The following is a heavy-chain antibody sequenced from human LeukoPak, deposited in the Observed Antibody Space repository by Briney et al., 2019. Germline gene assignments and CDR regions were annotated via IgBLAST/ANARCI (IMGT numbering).Heavy chain of an antibody. J-gene: IGHJ4*02. CDR1: GYTFTSYD. CDR3: ARGFRSDSSGRKFDY. D-gene: IGHD3-22*01. V-gene: IGHV1-8*01. CDR2: MNPNSGNT. Sequence: GASVKVSCKASGYTFTSYDINWVRQATRQGLEWMGWMNPNSGNTGYAQKFQGRLTMTRNTSISTAYMELSSLSSEDTAMYYCARGFRSDSSGRKFDYWGQGALVTVSS.